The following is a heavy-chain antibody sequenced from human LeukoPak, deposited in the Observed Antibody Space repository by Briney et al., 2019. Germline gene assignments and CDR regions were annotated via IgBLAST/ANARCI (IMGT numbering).Heavy chain of an antibody. CDR2: IYYSGST. V-gene: IGHV4-59*01. J-gene: IGHJ5*02. CDR1: GGSISSYY. CDR3: ARAYLVRGWFDP. D-gene: IGHD2/OR15-2a*01. Sequence: SETLSLTCTVSGGSISSYYWSWIRQPPGKGLEWIGYIYYSGSTNYNPSLKSRVTISVDTSKNQFSLKLSSVTAADTAVYYCARAYLVRGWFDPWGQGTLVTVSS.